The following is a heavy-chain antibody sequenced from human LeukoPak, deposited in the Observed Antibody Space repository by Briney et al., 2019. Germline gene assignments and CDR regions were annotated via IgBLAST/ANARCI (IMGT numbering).Heavy chain of an antibody. CDR1: GFTFSSYW. CDR2: IKQDGSEK. D-gene: IGHD6-13*01. V-gene: IGHV3-7*03. J-gene: IGHJ4*02. CDR3: AREVAGTGGYYFDY. Sequence: GESLRLSCAASGFTFSSYWMSWVRQAPGKGLEWGANIKQDGSEKYYVDSVKGRVTSSRGNAKNSLYLQMNSRRAEDTAVYYCAREVAGTGGYYFDYWGQGTLVTVSS.